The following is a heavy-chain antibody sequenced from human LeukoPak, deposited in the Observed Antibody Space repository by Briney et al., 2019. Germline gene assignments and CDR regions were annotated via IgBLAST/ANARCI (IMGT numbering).Heavy chain of an antibody. D-gene: IGHD5-24*01. Sequence: GRSLRLSCAASGFTFSSYDMHWVRQAPGKGPEWVAIIRYDGSNENYADSVKGRLTISRDNSKKTLYLQMNSLRAEDTAVYYCARSRYNLDYWGQGTLVTVSS. CDR2: IRYDGSNE. CDR1: GFTFSSYD. V-gene: IGHV3-33*01. J-gene: IGHJ4*02. CDR3: ARSRYNLDY.